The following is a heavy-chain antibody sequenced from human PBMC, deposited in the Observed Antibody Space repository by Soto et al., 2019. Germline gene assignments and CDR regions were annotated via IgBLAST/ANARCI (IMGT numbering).Heavy chain of an antibody. CDR2: ISSSSSYT. V-gene: IGHV3-11*05. J-gene: IGHJ4*02. Sequence: QVQLVESGGGLVKPGGSLRLSCAASGFTFSDYYMSWIRQAPGKGLEWVSYISSSSSYTNYADSVKGRFTISRDNTKNLLYLQMNSLRAEDTAVYYCARGGDILTGYSTLDYWGQGTLVTVSS. CDR1: GFTFSDYY. CDR3: ARGGDILTGYSTLDY. D-gene: IGHD3-9*01.